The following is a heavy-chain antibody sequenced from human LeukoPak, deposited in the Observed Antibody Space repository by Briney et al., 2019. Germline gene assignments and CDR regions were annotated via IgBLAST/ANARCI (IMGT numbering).Heavy chain of an antibody. J-gene: IGHJ1*01. CDR2: TSGSGGSA. V-gene: IGHV3-23*01. CDR3: AKGGEMATIYEYFQH. CDR1: GFTFSSYA. D-gene: IGHD5-24*01. Sequence: GGSLRLSCAASGFTFSSYAMSWVRQAPGKGLEWVSATSGSGGSAYYADSVKGRFTISRDNSKNTLYLQMNSLRAEDTAVYYCAKGGEMATIYEYFQHWGQGTLVTVSS.